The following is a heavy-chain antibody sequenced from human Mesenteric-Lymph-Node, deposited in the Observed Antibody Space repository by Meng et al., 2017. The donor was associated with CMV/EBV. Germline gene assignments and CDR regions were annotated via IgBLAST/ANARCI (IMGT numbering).Heavy chain of an antibody. V-gene: IGHV4-38-2*02. D-gene: IGHD1-26*01. CDR2: VHHSRGS. J-gene: IGHJ4*02. CDR1: GDSISSGYF. CDR3: AREARYSGGYPGDY. Sequence: SETLSLTCIVSGDSISSGYFWDWLRQPPGRGLEWIANVHHSRGSYYNPSLRSRVTISVDTSKNQFSLRLSSVTAADTAIYYCAREARYSGGYPGDYWGQGTLVTVSS.